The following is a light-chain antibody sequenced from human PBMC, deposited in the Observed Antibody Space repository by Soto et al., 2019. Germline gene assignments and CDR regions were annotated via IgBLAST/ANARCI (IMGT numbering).Light chain of an antibody. J-gene: IGLJ1*01. Sequence: QSVLTQPPSVSWAPGQRVTISCTGSSSNIGAGYDVHWYQQLPGTALKLLIYGNSNRPSGVPDRFSGSKSGTSASLAITGFQAEDEADYYCQSYDSSLSGCVFGTGTKVTVL. CDR1: SSNIGAGYD. CDR3: QSYDSSLSGCV. V-gene: IGLV1-40*01. CDR2: GNS.